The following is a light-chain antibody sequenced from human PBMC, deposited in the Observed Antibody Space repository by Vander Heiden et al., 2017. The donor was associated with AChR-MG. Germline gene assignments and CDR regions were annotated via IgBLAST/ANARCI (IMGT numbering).Light chain of an antibody. J-gene: IGLJ3*02. V-gene: IGLV6-57*02. CDR2: EDN. Sequence: NFMLTQPHSVSESPGKTVTLSCTGSSGSIASNYVQWYQQRPGSAPPPVIYEDNQRPSWVPDRFSGSIDSSSNSASLTISGLKTEDEADYYCQSYDSSNWVFGGGTKLTVL. CDR1: SGSIASNY. CDR3: QSYDSSNWV.